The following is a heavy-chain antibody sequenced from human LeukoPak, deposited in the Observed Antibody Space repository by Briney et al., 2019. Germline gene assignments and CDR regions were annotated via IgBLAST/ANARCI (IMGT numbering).Heavy chain of an antibody. CDR2: IYHSGST. CDR3: ARRPAGEVGYYYMDV. V-gene: IGHV4-38-2*01. CDR1: GYSISSGYY. J-gene: IGHJ6*03. D-gene: IGHD2-2*01. Sequence: PSETLSLTCAVSGYSISSGYYWGWIRQPPGKGLEWIGSIYHSGSTYYNPSLKSRVTISVDTSKNQFSLKLSSVTAADTAVYYCARRPAGEVGYYYMDVWGKGTTVTVSS.